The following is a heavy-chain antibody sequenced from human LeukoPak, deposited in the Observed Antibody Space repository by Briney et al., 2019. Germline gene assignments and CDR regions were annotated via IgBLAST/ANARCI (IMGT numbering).Heavy chain of an antibody. D-gene: IGHD6-6*01. J-gene: IGHJ6*03. CDR1: GDSVSSNSAA. Sequence: PSQTLSLTCTISGDSVSSNSAAWNWIRQSPSRGLEWLGRTYYRSKWYNDYAVSVKSRITINPDTSKNQFSLQLNSVTPEDTAVYYCARDRAIAARHYYYMDVWGKGTTVTVSS. V-gene: IGHV6-1*01. CDR3: ARDRAIAARHYYYMDV. CDR2: TYYRSKWYN.